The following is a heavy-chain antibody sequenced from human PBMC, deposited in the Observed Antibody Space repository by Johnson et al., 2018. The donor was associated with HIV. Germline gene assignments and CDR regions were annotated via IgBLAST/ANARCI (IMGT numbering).Heavy chain of an antibody. CDR3: ARSSRYIAYDADAFDI. V-gene: IGHV3-30*04. D-gene: IGHD5-12*01. Sequence: QVQLVESGGGVAQPGRSLRLSCAASGFTFSNYAMHWVRQAPDKGLEWVSVISADGRNKYSADSVKGRYTISRDNSKNTLYLKMNSLRGEDTAGYYCARSSRYIAYDADAFDIWGQGTMVTVSS. CDR2: ISADGRNK. CDR1: GFTFSNYA. J-gene: IGHJ3*02.